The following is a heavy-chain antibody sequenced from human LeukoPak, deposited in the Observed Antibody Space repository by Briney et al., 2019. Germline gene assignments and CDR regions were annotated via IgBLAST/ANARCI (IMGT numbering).Heavy chain of an antibody. Sequence: SETLSLTCTVSGGSISDYYWNWIRQAPGKGLEWIVKTHYRGLTNHNPSLQSRVTASFDKSKNQVSLTLTSVTAADTPVYYCPTTLPGRVTPRYWYFDLWGRGTPVTVSS. V-gene: IGHV4-59*08. CDR1: GGSISDYY. CDR2: THYRGLT. D-gene: IGHD1-26*01. CDR3: PTTLPGRVTPRYWYFDL. J-gene: IGHJ2*01.